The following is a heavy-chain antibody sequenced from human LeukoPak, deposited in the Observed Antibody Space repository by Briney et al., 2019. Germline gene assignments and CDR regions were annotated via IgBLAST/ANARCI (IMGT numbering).Heavy chain of an antibody. CDR1: GFIVVSNY. J-gene: IGHJ4*02. CDR2: IYSVGTT. D-gene: IGHD3-22*01. Sequence: GGSLRLSCAASGFIVVSNYMSWVGQAPGKGLEWVSVIYSVGTTYYADSVKGRFTISRDNRKNTLYLQMNSLRAEDTAVYYCARTRTYSYDSSGHYYPTHFHYWGQGTLLTVSS. V-gene: IGHV3-66*01. CDR3: ARTRTYSYDSSGHYYPTHFHY.